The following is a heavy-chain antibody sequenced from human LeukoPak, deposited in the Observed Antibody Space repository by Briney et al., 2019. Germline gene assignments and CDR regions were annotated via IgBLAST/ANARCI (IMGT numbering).Heavy chain of an antibody. J-gene: IGHJ6*03. CDR2: ISGSGGST. D-gene: IGHD3-10*01. V-gene: IGHV3-23*01. CDR1: GFTFSSYA. CDR3: AKGRITMVRGVISHHGGYYYYMDV. Sequence: PGGSLRLSCAASGFTFSSYAMSWVRQAPGKGLEWVSAISGSGGSTYYADSVKGRFTISRDNSKNTLYLQMNSLRAEDTAVYYCAKGRITMVRGVISHHGGYYYYMDVWGKGTTVTVSS.